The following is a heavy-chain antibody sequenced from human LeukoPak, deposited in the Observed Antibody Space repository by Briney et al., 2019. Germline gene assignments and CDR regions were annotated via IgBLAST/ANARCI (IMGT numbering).Heavy chain of an antibody. CDR3: ARDGYCSGGDCSNTPGVFDY. J-gene: IGHJ4*02. CDR2: ISSSGSTI. CDR1: GFTFGIYE. V-gene: IGHV3-48*03. Sequence: PGGSLRLSCAASGFTFGIYEMNWVRQAPGKGLEWVSYISSSGSTIYYADSVQGRFTISRDNAKNSLYLQMNSLRAEDTAVYYCARDGYCSGGDCSNTPGVFDYWGQGTLVTVSS. D-gene: IGHD2-15*01.